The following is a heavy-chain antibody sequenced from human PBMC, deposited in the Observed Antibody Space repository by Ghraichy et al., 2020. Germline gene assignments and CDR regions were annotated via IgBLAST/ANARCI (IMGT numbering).Heavy chain of an antibody. D-gene: IGHD2-15*01. Sequence: SETLSLTCTVSGGSISSSSYYWGWIRQPPGKGLEWIGSIYYSGSTYYNPSLKSRVTISVDTSKNQFSLTLSSVTAADTAVYYCARCGGSGYCSGGSCYADGLLDYWGQGTLVTVSS. CDR1: GGSISSSSYY. V-gene: IGHV4-39*01. CDR2: IYYSGST. CDR3: ARCGGSGYCSGGSCYADGLLDY. J-gene: IGHJ4*02.